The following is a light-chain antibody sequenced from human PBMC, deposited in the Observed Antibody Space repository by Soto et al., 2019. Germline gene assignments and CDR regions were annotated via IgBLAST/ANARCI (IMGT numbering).Light chain of an antibody. Sequence: DIHMTHSPSSLSASVGDRVTITCRASQSISSYLNWYQQKPGKAPKLLIYAASSLQSGVPSRFSGSGSGTDFTLTISSLQPEDFATYYCQQSYSTPSTFGQGTKLDIK. J-gene: IGKJ2*01. CDR1: QSISSY. V-gene: IGKV1-39*01. CDR3: QQSYSTPST. CDR2: AAS.